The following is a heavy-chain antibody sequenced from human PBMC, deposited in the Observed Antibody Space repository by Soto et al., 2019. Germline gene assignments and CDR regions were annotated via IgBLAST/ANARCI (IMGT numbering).Heavy chain of an antibody. CDR1: GFTFSSYG. V-gene: IGHV3-33*01. D-gene: IGHD3-3*01. Sequence: QVQLVESGGGVVQPGRSLRLSCAASGFTFSSYGMHWVRQAPGKGLEWVAVIWYDGSNKYYADSVKGRFSISRDNSKNRLYLQMNSLRAEDTAVYYCARVRGITIFGVVVPNYYYYYGMDVWGQGTTGPVFS. CDR3: ARVRGITIFGVVVPNYYYYYGMDV. CDR2: IWYDGSNK. J-gene: IGHJ6*02.